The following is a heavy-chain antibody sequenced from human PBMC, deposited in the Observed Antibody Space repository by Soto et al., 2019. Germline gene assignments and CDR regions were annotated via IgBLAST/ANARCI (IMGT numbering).Heavy chain of an antibody. D-gene: IGHD5-12*01. Sequence: CAVRSNGVDFGGRGPGKGLEWVSGISGSGDSTYYADSVKGRFTVSRDNSKNTLYLQMNSLRPEDTAVYYCARRLVATISYYGMDVWGQGTTVTVSS. CDR2: ISGSGDST. J-gene: IGHJ6*02. V-gene: IGHV3-23*01. CDR1: CAVRSNG. CDR3: ARRLVATISYYGMDV.